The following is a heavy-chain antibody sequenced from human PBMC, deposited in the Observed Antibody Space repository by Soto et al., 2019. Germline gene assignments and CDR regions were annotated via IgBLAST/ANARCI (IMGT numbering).Heavy chain of an antibody. J-gene: IGHJ4*02. Sequence: ASVKVSCKASGYTFTNFGISGVRQAPGQGLEWMGWIGTYNGNTNYAQKLQGRVTVTTDTSTSTAFMELRSLRSDDTAVYYCARGQSTNLDYWGQGTLVTVS. D-gene: IGHD2-2*01. V-gene: IGHV1-18*01. CDR1: GYTFTNFG. CDR3: ARGQSTNLDY. CDR2: IGTYNGNT.